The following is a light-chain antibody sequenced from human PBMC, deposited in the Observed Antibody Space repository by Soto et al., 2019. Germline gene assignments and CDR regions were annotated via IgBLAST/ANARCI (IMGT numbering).Light chain of an antibody. J-gene: IGKJ5*01. CDR1: EGINNY. Sequence: DIQMTQSPSFLSASVGDRVTITCRASEGINNYLAWYQQKPGKAPKLLIYAASTLQSGVPSRFSGSGSRTEFTLTISSLQPEDFATYYCQQLISYPITFGQGTRLEIK. CDR3: QQLISYPIT. CDR2: AAS. V-gene: IGKV1-9*01.